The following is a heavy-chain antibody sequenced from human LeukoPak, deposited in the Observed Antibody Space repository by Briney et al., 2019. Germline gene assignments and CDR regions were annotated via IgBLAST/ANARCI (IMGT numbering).Heavy chain of an antibody. J-gene: IGHJ4*02. Sequence: GGSMRLSCAASGFIFTDYWMHWVRQAPGKELVWVARIRGDGRATTYADSVKGRFTISRDNAMNTVFLQMNSLRAEDTAVYYCARTRIAAADPFDYWGQGTLVTVSS. CDR3: ARTRIAAADPFDY. CDR2: IRGDGRAT. V-gene: IGHV3-74*01. D-gene: IGHD6-13*01. CDR1: GFIFTDYW.